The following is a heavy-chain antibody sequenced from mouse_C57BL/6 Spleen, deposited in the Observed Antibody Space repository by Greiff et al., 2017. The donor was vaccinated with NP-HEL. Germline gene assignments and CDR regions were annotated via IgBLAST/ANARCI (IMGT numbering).Heavy chain of an antibody. CDR2: INPGSGGT. J-gene: IGHJ2*01. V-gene: IGHV1-54*01. Sequence: QVHVKQSGAELVRPGTSVKVSCKASGYAFTNYLIEWVKQRPGQGLEWIGVINPGSGGTNYNEKFKGKAKLTAYKSSSPAYMQLSSLTSEDSAVYFCARGYYSNPFDYWGQGTTLTVSS. D-gene: IGHD2-5*01. CDR3: ARGYYSNPFDY. CDR1: GYAFTNYL.